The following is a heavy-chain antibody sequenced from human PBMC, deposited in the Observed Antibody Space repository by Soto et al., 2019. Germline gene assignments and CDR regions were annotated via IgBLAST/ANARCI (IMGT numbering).Heavy chain of an antibody. V-gene: IGHV3-64D*06. CDR3: AKGLQSSNWCPFDY. CDR1: GFTFSSYA. D-gene: IGHD6-13*01. Sequence: GGSLRLSCSASGFTFSSYAMHWVRQAPGKGLEYVSSISTNGGSTHYADSVKGRFTISRDNSKNTQYLQMSSLRADDTAVYYCAKGLQSSNWCPFDYWGQGT. J-gene: IGHJ4*02. CDR2: ISTNGGST.